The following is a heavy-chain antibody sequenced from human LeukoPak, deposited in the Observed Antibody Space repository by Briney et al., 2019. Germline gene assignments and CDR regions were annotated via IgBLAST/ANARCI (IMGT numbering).Heavy chain of an antibody. CDR1: GFTFSRCD. D-gene: IGHD1-26*01. CDR2: IRSKADIYAT. V-gene: IGHV3-73*01. CDR3: TPRRAPTGATSNV. J-gene: IGHJ3*01. Sequence: GGSLRLLCAASGFTFSRCDAHCVRQASGKGLEWVGRIRSKADIYATAYAASLKGRFTVARDDSKDTAYLQMNSLKTEDTAVYYRTPRRAPTGATSNVSGQATMVTVSS.